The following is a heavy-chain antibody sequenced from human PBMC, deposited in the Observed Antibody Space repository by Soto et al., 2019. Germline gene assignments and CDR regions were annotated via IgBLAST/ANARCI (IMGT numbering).Heavy chain of an antibody. D-gene: IGHD3-10*01. V-gene: IGHV4-34*01. Sequence: SETLSLTCAVYGGSFSGYYWSWIRQPPGKGLEWTGEINHSGSTNYNPSLKSRVTISVDTSKNQFSLKLSSVTAADTAVYYCARGSWFGPRPLVKKQLPAPYYGMDVWGQGTTVTVSS. CDR2: INHSGST. CDR3: ARGSWFGPRPLVKKQLPAPYYGMDV. CDR1: GGSFSGYY. J-gene: IGHJ6*02.